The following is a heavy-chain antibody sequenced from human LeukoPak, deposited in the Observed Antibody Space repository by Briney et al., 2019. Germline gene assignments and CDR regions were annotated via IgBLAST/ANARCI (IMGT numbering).Heavy chain of an antibody. CDR2: IRDDGTNE. CDR1: GFTFGDNG. Sequence: QPGGSLRLSCAASGFTFGDNGMHWVRQAPGKGLEWMSFIRDDGTNEYYADSVKGRFTISRDNSKNTLYLQMNSLRAEDTAVYYCARPFTVTTFGYWGQGTLVTVSS. V-gene: IGHV3-30*02. D-gene: IGHD4-17*01. CDR3: ARPFTVTTFGY. J-gene: IGHJ4*02.